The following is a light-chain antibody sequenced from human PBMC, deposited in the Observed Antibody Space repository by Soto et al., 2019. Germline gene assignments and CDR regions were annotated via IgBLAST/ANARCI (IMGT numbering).Light chain of an antibody. CDR1: QSVSIY. J-gene: IGKJ4*01. CDR3: QQYNNGPPLT. CDR2: GAS. V-gene: IGKV3-15*01. Sequence: EIHMTQSPATLSASPGDRATISCRASQSVSIYLAWYQQKPGQAPRLLIYGASTRANGIPARFSGSGSGTEFTLPISSMQYADFSVSYCQQYNNGPPLTFGGGTKVEIK.